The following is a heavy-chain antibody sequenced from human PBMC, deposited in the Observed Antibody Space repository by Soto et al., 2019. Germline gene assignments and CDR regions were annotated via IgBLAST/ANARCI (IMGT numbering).Heavy chain of an antibody. Sequence: GGSLRLSCAASGFTFSSYAMSWIRQAPGKGLEWVSAISGSGGSTYYADSVKGRFTISRDNSKNTLYLQMNSLRAEDTAVYYCANLDWSQLPNNFDYWGQGTLVTVSS. CDR3: ANLDWSQLPNNFDY. CDR1: GFTFSSYA. V-gene: IGHV3-23*01. CDR2: ISGSGGST. J-gene: IGHJ4*02. D-gene: IGHD1-1*01.